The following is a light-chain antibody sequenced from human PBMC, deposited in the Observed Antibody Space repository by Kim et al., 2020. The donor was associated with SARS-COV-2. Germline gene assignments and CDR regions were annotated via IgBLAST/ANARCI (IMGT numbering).Light chain of an antibody. Sequence: QSALAQPPSASGSPGQSVAISCSGTRRDFGSYHYVSWYQQRPGKSPKLIIYEVTKRPSGVPDRFSGSMSGNTASLTVSGLQAEDEADYYRASHGGYDYVFGTGTKVTVL. CDR2: EVT. V-gene: IGLV2-8*01. CDR3: ASHGGYDYV. CDR1: RRDFGSYHY. J-gene: IGLJ1*01.